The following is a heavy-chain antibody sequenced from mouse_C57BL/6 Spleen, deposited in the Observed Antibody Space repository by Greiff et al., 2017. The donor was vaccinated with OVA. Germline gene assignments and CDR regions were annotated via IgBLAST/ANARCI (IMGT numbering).Heavy chain of an antibody. CDR1: GYTFTDYY. Sequence: VQLQQSGPELVKPGASVKISCKASGYTFTDYYMNWVKQSHGKSLEWIGDINPNNGGTSYNQKFKGKATLTVDKSSSTDYMELRSLTSEDSAVYYCARCIVATSYFDYWGQGTTLTVSS. CDR2: INPNNGGT. CDR3: ARCIVATSYFDY. D-gene: IGHD1-1*01. J-gene: IGHJ2*01. V-gene: IGHV1-26*01.